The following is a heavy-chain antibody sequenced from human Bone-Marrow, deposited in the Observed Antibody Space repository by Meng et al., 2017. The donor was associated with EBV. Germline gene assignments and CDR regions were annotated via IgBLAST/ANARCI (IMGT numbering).Heavy chain of an antibody. Sequence: QVQVPGPGRVKPSETLSLTRTVTGSPITTPNDNWCWIRQPPGKGLGWVWTFYSFTTTFNNPSLRSRLAVTVDTSKNQFSLRLTSRPAADTAVYYCVRGYDYGDYVDYWGQGTLVTVSS. CDR2: FYSFTTT. V-gene: IGHV4-39*07. CDR1: GSPITTPNDN. CDR3: VRGYDYGDYVDY. J-gene: IGHJ4*02. D-gene: IGHD4-17*01.